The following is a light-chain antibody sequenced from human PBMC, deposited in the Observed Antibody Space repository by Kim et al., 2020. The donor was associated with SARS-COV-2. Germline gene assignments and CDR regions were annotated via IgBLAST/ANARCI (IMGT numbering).Light chain of an antibody. Sequence: QMTQSPSSLSASVGDGITITCRAGEDIRKSVAWYQHKPGKAPTRLVFEASTLEGGVPPRFSASGSGTQFALIINNLQPEDSATYFGQQHHLYPLTCGGGTRVEIK. CDR1: EDIRKS. V-gene: IGKV1-17*02. CDR3: QQHHLYPLT. CDR2: EAS. J-gene: IGKJ4*02.